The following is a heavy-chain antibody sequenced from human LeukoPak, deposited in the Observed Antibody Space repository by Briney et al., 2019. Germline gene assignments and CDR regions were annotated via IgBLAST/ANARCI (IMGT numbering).Heavy chain of an antibody. CDR1: GFTFSSYA. CDR2: ISGSGGST. CDR3: AKEGVEVPAAIGGIWFDP. Sequence: GGSLRLSCAASGFTFSSYAMSWVRQALGKGLEWVSAISGSGGSTHYADSVKGRFTISRDNSKNTLYLQMNSLRAEDTAVYYCAKEGVEVPAAIGGIWFDPWGQGTLVTVSS. V-gene: IGHV3-23*01. J-gene: IGHJ5*02. D-gene: IGHD2-2*02.